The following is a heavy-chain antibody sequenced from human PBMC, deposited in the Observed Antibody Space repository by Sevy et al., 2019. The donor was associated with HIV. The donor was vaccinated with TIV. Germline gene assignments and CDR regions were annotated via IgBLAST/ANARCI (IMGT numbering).Heavy chain of an antibody. CDR3: ARDFGGPTGGAFDI. J-gene: IGHJ3*02. Sequence: GGSLRLSCAASGFTFSSYAMHWVRQAPGKGLEWVAVISYDGSNKYYADSVKGRFTTSRDNSKNTLYLQMNSLRAEDTAVYYCARDFGGPTGGAFDIWGQGTMVTVSS. D-gene: IGHD1-26*01. CDR2: ISYDGSNK. V-gene: IGHV3-30-3*01. CDR1: GFTFSSYA.